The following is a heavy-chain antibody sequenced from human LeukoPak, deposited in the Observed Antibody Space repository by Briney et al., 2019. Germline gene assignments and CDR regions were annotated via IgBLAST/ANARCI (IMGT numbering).Heavy chain of an antibody. CDR1: GFTFSSYA. V-gene: IGHV3-30-3*01. J-gene: IGHJ4*02. CDR2: ISYDGSNK. CDR3: AREGVAVDY. Sequence: GGSLRLSCAASGFTFSSYAMHWVRQAPGKGLEWVAVISYDGSNKYYADSVKGRFTISRDNSKNTLYLQMNSLRAEDTAVYYCAREGVAVDYWGQGTLVTVSS. D-gene: IGHD6-19*01.